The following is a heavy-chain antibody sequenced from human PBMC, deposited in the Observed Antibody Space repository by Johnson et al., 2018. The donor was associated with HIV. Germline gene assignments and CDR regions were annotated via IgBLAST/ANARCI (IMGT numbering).Heavy chain of an antibody. V-gene: IGHV3-30*04. Sequence: VQLVESGGGVVQPARSLRLSCAASGFTFSSYSMHWVRQAPGKGLEWVAGISNDGRNKYYADSVKGRFTISRDNSKNTRFLQMNSLRAEDTSVYYCAREGGGTVVLGDEGAFDIWGQGTMVTVS. CDR1: GFTFSSYS. D-gene: IGHD3-10*01. CDR2: ISNDGRNK. J-gene: IGHJ3*02. CDR3: AREGGGTVVLGDEGAFDI.